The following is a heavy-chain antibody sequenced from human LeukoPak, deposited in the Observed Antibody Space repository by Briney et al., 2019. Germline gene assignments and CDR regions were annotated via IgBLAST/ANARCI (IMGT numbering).Heavy chain of an antibody. Sequence: SETLSLTCTVSGGSISSGSYYWSWIRQPAGKGLEWIGRIYTSGSTNYNPSLKSRVTISVDTSKNQFSLKLSSVTAADTAVYYCARALHPLHAKHYYYYYYMDVWGKGTTVTVSS. D-gene: IGHD4-11*01. CDR1: GGSISSGSYY. J-gene: IGHJ6*03. CDR2: IYTSGST. CDR3: ARALHPLHAKHYYYYYYMDV. V-gene: IGHV4-61*02.